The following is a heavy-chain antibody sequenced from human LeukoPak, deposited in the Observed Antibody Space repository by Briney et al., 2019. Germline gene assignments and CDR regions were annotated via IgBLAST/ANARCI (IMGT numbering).Heavy chain of an antibody. Sequence: GGSLRLSCAASGFTFSSYAMSWVRQAPGKGLEWVSAISGSGGSTYYADSVKGRFTISRDNSKNTLYLQMNSLRAEDTAVYYCARTNYYDRIWGAFYIWGQGTMVTVSS. CDR3: ARTNYYDRIWGAFYI. V-gene: IGHV3-23*01. CDR2: ISGSGGST. J-gene: IGHJ3*02. D-gene: IGHD3-22*01. CDR1: GFTFSSYA.